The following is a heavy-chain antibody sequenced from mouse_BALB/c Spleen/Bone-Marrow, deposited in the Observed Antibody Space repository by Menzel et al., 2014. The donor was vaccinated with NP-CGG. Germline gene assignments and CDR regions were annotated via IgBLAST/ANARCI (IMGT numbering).Heavy chain of an antibody. CDR2: SRNKANGYTT. J-gene: IGHJ1*01. V-gene: IGHV7-3*02. Sequence: DVKLVESGGGLAQPGGSLRLSCATSGFTFTDYYMSWVRQPPGKALEWLGFSRNKANGYTTEYSASVKGRFTISRDNSQSTLYLQMNTLRAEDSATYYCARDINYDIYWYFDVWGAGTTVTVSS. CDR1: GFTFTDYY. CDR3: ARDINYDIYWYFDV. D-gene: IGHD2-4*01.